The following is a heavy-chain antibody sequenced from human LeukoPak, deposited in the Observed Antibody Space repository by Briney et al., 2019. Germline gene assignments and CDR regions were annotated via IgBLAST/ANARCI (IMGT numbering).Heavy chain of an antibody. CDR3: SRQVDSVHDY. CDR2: IRSKADNYAT. Sequence: GGSLKLSCAASGFTFSGSHMHWVRQASGKGLEWVGHIRSKADNYATAYGASVTGRFIISRDDSKNMAYLQMDSLKTEDTAIYYCSRQVDSVHDYWGRGILVTVSS. CDR1: GFTFSGSH. V-gene: IGHV3-73*01. J-gene: IGHJ4*02. D-gene: IGHD5-12*01.